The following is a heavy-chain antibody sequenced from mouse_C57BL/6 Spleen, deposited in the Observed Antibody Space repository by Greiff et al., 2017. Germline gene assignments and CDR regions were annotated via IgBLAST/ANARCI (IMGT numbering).Heavy chain of an antibody. D-gene: IGHD1-1*01. CDR2: LLPGSGST. CDR1: GYTFPGYW. V-gene: IGHV1-9*01. Sequence: QVQLQQSGAELMKPGASVKLSCKATGYTFPGYWIEWVKQRPGHGLEWIGELLPGSGSTNYNEKFKGKATFTADTSSNTAYMQLSSLTTEDSAIYYCANLPYYYGSSLYYAMDYWGQGTSVTVSS. CDR3: ANLPYYYGSSLYYAMDY. J-gene: IGHJ4*01.